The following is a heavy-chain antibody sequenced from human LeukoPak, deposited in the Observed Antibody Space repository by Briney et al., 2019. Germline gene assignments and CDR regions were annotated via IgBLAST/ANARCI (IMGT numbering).Heavy chain of an antibody. D-gene: IGHD2-15*01. CDR2: ITSAGGTI. J-gene: IGHJ3*02. Sequence: LSLTCTVSGGSMIDTYWSWIRQAPGKGLEWVSYITSAGGTIFYTDSVKGRFIVSRDNAKNSLYLQMNILRAEDTAIYYCARDRDCSGSTCGYKGGLDIWGQGTMVTVSS. V-gene: IGHV3-11*04. CDR1: GGSMIDTY. CDR3: ARDRDCSGSTCGYKGGLDI.